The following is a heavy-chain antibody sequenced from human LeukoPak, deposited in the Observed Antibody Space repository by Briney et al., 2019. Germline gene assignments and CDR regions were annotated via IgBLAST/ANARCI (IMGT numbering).Heavy chain of an antibody. CDR3: AGQWLVHAFDN. D-gene: IGHD6-19*01. CDR2: INHSGST. CDR1: GGSFSGYY. V-gene: IGHV4-34*01. Sequence: SETLSLTCAVYGGSFSGYYWSWIRQPPGKGLEWIGEINHSGSTNYNPSLKSRVTISVDTSKNQFSLKLSSVTAADTAVYYCAGQWLVHAFDNWGQGTMVTVSS. J-gene: IGHJ3*02.